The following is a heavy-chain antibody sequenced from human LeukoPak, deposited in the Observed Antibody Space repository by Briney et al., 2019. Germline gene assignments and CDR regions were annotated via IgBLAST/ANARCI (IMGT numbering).Heavy chain of an antibody. CDR3: ATDRGWLQFDY. Sequence: GGSLRLSCAASGFTVSSNYMSWVRQAPGKGLEWVSVIYSGGSTYYAASVKGRFTISRDNSKNTLYLQMNSLRAEDTAVYYCATDRGWLQFDYWGQGTLVTVSS. D-gene: IGHD5-24*01. CDR1: GFTVSSNY. J-gene: IGHJ4*02. CDR2: IYSGGST. V-gene: IGHV3-66*01.